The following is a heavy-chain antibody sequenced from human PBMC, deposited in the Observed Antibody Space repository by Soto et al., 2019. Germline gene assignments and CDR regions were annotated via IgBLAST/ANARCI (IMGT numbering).Heavy chain of an antibody. CDR2: ISYDGSNK. CDR3: AKDVRSQQLVDY. Sequence: GGSLRLSCAASGFTFSSYGMHWVRQAPGKGLEWVAVISYDGSNKYYADSVKGRFTISRDNSKNTLYLQMNSLRAEDTAVYYCAKDVRSQQLVDYWGQGTLVTVSS. J-gene: IGHJ4*02. V-gene: IGHV3-30*18. D-gene: IGHD6-13*01. CDR1: GFTFSSYG.